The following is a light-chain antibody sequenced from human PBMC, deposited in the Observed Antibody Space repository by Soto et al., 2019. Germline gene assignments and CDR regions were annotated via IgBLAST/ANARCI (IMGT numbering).Light chain of an antibody. CDR1: SSDVGGYNY. V-gene: IGLV2-8*01. CDR2: EVS. Sequence: QSMLTQPPSASGSPGQSVTISCTGTSSDVGGYNYVSWYQQHPGKAPKLMIYEVSKRPSGVPDRFSGSKSGNTASLTVPGLQAEDEADYYCSSCAGSNNFAFGTGTKVTVL. CDR3: SSCAGSNNFA. J-gene: IGLJ1*01.